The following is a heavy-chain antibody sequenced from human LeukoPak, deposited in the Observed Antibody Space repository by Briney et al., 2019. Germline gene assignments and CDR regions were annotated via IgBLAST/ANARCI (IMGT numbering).Heavy chain of an antibody. CDR1: GGSISSSSYY. CDR3: ASGVVVIKRDDAFDI. V-gene: IGHV4-39*01. D-gene: IGHD3-22*01. J-gene: IGHJ3*02. Sequence: PSETLSLTCTVSGGSISSSSYYWGWIRQPPGKGLEWIGSTYYSGSTYYNPSLKSRVTISVDTSKNQFSLKLSSVTAADTAVYYCASGVVVIKRDDAFDIWGQGTMVTVSS. CDR2: TYYSGST.